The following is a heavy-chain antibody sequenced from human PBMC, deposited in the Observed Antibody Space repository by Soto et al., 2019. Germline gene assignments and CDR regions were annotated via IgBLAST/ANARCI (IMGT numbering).Heavy chain of an antibody. CDR3: ARAVDDYYDSSGYYIDY. CDR2: IYYSGST. V-gene: IGHV4-30-4*01. CDR1: GGSISSGDYY. D-gene: IGHD3-22*01. J-gene: IGHJ4*02. Sequence: SETLSLTCTVSGGSISSGDYYWSWIRQPPGKGLEWIGYIYYSGSTYYNPSLKSSVTISVDTSKNQFSLKLSSVTAADTAVYYCARAVDDYYDSSGYYIDYWGQGTLVTVSS.